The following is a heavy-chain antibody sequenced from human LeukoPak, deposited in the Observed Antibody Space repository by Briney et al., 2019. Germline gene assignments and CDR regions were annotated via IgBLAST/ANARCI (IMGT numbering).Heavy chain of an antibody. Sequence: GGSLRLSCAASGFTFSSYSMNWVRRAPGKGLEWVSSISSSTSYIYYEDSVKGRFTISRDNAKNSLYLQMNSLRAEDTAVYYCARDGCSSTSCSDYWGQGTLVTVSS. V-gene: IGHV3-21*01. D-gene: IGHD2-2*01. CDR2: ISSSTSYI. CDR3: ARDGCSSTSCSDY. J-gene: IGHJ4*02. CDR1: GFTFSSYS.